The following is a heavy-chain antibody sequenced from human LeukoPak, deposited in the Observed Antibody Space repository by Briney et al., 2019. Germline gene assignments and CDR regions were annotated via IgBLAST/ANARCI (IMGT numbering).Heavy chain of an antibody. J-gene: IGHJ4*02. D-gene: IGHD3-16*02. CDR3: ARAPSYRRYSYHS. V-gene: IGHV4-39*01. CDR1: GASITSESSY. Sequence: SETLSLTCTVSGASITSESSYWGWIHPPPGKGFQWIGGLVYGGSAHYNPSLQSHVSISADTSNNQFSLKLASVTASDTGVYFCARAPSYRRYSYHSWGQGTLVTVPA. CDR2: LVYGGSA.